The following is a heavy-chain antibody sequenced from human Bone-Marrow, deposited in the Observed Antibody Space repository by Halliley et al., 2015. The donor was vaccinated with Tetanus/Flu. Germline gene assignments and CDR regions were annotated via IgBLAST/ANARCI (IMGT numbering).Heavy chain of an antibody. V-gene: IGHV4-31*02. CDR2: ICWTP. CDR3: ARAHWVPYAMDV. D-gene: IGHD3-16*01. Sequence: GREGIGNICWTPPYNPSLKGRVSISIDTSKNQFSLNLSSVTAADPAVYFCARAHWVPYAMDVWGQGTTVTVSS. J-gene: IGHJ6*02.